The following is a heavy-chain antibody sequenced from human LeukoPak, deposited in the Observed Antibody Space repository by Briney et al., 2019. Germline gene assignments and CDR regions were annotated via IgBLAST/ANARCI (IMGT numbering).Heavy chain of an antibody. CDR1: GFTFSNYW. CDR2: IQSDGSTA. D-gene: IGHD2-15*01. J-gene: IGHJ6*02. CDR3: TRDQSTISTATYALDV. V-gene: IGHV3-74*01. Sequence: GGSLRLSCAASGFTFSNYWMHWVRHVPGKGLVWVSRIQSDGSTARYADSVQGRFTISRDNAKNTLYLQMNSLRAEDTAVYYCTRDQSTISTATYALDVWGQGTAVIVAS.